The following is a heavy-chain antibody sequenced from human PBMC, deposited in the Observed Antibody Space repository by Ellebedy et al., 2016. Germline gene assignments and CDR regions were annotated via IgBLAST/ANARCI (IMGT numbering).Heavy chain of an antibody. D-gene: IGHD5-18*01. CDR2: INSNGSST. CDR1: GFTFSSYW. Sequence: GGSLRLSCAASGFTFSSYWMHRVRQAPGKGLVWVSRINSNGSSTTYADSVKGRFTISRDNAKNTLYLQMISLRAEDTALYYCARGGGYSYGAFDYWGQGTLVTVSS. J-gene: IGHJ4*02. V-gene: IGHV3-74*01. CDR3: ARGGGYSYGAFDY.